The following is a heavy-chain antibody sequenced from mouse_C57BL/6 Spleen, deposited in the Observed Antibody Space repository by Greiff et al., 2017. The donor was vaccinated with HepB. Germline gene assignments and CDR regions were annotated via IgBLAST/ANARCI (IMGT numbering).Heavy chain of an antibody. Sequence: VQLQQSGAELVRPGTSVKVSCKASGYAFTNYLIEWVKQRPGQGLEWIGVFNPGSGVTNYNEKFKGKATLPADKSSRTAYMQLSSLTSEDSAVYFCATGDYYAMDYWGQGTSVTVSS. CDR2: FNPGSGVT. V-gene: IGHV1-54*01. CDR3: ATGDYYAMDY. CDR1: GYAFTNYL. J-gene: IGHJ4*01.